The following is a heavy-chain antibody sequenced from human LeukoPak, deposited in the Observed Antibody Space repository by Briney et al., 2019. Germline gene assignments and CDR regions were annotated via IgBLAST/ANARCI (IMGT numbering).Heavy chain of an antibody. D-gene: IGHD1-7*01. Sequence: SETLSLTCAVYGVSFSSYYWSWIRQPPGKGLEWIGEINHSGSTNYNPPLKSRFTISVDTSKNQFSLKLSSVTAADTAVYYCARELSLVDAWGQGTLVTVA. J-gene: IGHJ5*02. V-gene: IGHV4-34*01. CDR2: INHSGST. CDR1: GVSFSSYY. CDR3: ARELSLVDA.